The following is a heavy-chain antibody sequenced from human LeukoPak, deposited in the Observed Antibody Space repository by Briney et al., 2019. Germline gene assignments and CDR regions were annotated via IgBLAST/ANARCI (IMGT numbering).Heavy chain of an antibody. CDR1: GGSFSGYY. J-gene: IGHJ6*04. CDR3: ARGDIGGYDV. V-gene: IGHV4-34*01. D-gene: IGHD6-25*01. Sequence: SATLSLTCAVYGGSFSGYYWSWIRQPPGKGLEWIGEINHSGGTNYNPSLKIRVTISVDTSKNQFSLKLSSVTAADTAVYYCARGDIGGYDVWGKGTTVTVSS. CDR2: INHSGGT.